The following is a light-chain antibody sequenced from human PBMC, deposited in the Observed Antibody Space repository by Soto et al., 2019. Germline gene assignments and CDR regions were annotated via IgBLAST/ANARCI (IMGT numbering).Light chain of an antibody. CDR2: DVT. J-gene: IGLJ2*01. V-gene: IGLV2-8*01. CDR3: SSYTGTTVI. CDR1: LSDVGGQNS. Sequence: QSALTQPPSASGSPGQSVTISCTGTLSDVGGQNSVSWYRQDPGKAPQLIVYDVTQRPSVVPDRFSGSRSGSTASLTVSGLQAEDEANYYCSSYTGTTVIFGGGTKLTVL.